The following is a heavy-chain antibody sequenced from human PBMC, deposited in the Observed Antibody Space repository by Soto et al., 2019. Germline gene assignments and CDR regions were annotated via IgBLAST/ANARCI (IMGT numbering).Heavy chain of an antibody. CDR1: GYTFTSYA. J-gene: IGHJ3*02. Sequence: GASVKVSCKASGYTFTSYAMHWVRQAPGQGLEWMGIINPSGGSTSYAQKFQGRVTMTRDTSTSTVYMDLSSLRSEDTAVYYCASSSRMDYAFEIWGQGTRVTVAS. CDR2: INPSGGST. V-gene: IGHV1-46*01. D-gene: IGHD6-6*01. CDR3: ASSSRMDYAFEI.